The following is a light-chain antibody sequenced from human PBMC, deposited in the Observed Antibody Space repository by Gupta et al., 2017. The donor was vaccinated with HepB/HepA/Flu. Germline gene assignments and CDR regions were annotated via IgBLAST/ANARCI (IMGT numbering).Light chain of an antibody. CDR3: GTWDSILSAVV. CDR1: SPNIGNNY. Sequence: QSVLTQPPSVSAAPGQKVTISCSGSSPNIGNNYVTWYQQLPGTAPKLLIYDNNKRPSGIPDRFSGSRSGTAATLDITGLQTGDEADYYCGTWDSILSAVVFGGGTKLSVL. J-gene: IGLJ2*01. V-gene: IGLV1-51*01. CDR2: DNN.